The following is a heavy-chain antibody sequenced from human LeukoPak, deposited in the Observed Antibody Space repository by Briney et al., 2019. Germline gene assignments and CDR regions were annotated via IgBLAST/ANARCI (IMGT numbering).Heavy chain of an antibody. Sequence: SETLSLTCTVSGGSISSGSYYWSWIRQPAGKGLEWIGRIYTSGSTNYNPSLKSRVTISVDTSKNQFSLKLSSVTAADTAVYYCARGIVVVPAALMSGNWFDPWGQGTLVTVSS. CDR1: GGSISSGSYY. CDR3: ARGIVVVPAALMSGNWFDP. J-gene: IGHJ5*02. CDR2: IYTSGST. D-gene: IGHD2-2*01. V-gene: IGHV4-61*02.